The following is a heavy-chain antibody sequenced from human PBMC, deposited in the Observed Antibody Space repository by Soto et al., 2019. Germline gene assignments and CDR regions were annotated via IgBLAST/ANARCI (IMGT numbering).Heavy chain of an antibody. CDR3: ARDGCSGSNCLNWFDP. D-gene: IGHD2-15*01. Sequence: GGSLRLSCAALGFTFSSYSMNWVRQAPGKRLEWGSYISSSSTTKYYADSVKGRFTISRDNAKNSLYLQMNSLRAEDTAVYYCARDGCSGSNCLNWFDPWGQG. CDR1: GFTFSSYS. J-gene: IGHJ5*02. CDR2: ISSSSTTK. V-gene: IGHV3-48*01.